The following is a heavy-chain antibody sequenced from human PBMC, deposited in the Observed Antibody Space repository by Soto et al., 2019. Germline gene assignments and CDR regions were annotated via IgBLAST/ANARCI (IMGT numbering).Heavy chain of an antibody. D-gene: IGHD1-26*01. CDR2: ISYDGSNK. CDR1: GFTFSSYA. CDR3: ARDFLVGATNEYFFDY. J-gene: IGHJ4*02. Sequence: QVQLVESGGGVVQPGRSLRLSCAASGFTFSSYAMHWVRQAPGKGLEWVAVISYDGSNKYYADSVKGRFTISRDNSKNTLYLQMNSLRAEYTAVYYCARDFLVGATNEYFFDYWGQGTLVTVSS. V-gene: IGHV3-30-3*01.